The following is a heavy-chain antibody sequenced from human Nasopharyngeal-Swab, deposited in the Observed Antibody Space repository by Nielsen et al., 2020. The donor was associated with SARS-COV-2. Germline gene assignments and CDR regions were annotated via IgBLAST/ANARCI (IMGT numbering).Heavy chain of an antibody. CDR1: RYIFHSYG. D-gene: IGHD5-12*01. CDR3: ARGKRLHP. CDR2: VSTINGDT. Sequence: ASVKVSCKASRYIFHSYGIRWLRQAPGQGLEGMGGVSTINGDTNYAQRFQGRVTMTTDTSTSTAYMELRSLRSDDTAVYYCARGKRLHPWGQGTLVTVSS. V-gene: IGHV1-18*04. J-gene: IGHJ5*02.